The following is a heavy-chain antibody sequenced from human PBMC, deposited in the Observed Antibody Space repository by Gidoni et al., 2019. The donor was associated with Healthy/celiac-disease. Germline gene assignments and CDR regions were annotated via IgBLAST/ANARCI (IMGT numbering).Heavy chain of an antibody. J-gene: IGHJ6*02. CDR2: ISGSGGST. CDR3: AKDKGAVAGTLYYYYGMDV. Sequence: EVQLLESGGGLVQPGGSLRLSCAASGFTFSSYAMSWVRQAPGKGLGWVSAISGSGGSTYYADSVKGRFTISRDNSKNTLYLQMNSLRAEDTAVYYCAKDKGAVAGTLYYYYGMDVWGQGTTVTVSS. CDR1: GFTFSSYA. V-gene: IGHV3-23*01. D-gene: IGHD6-19*01.